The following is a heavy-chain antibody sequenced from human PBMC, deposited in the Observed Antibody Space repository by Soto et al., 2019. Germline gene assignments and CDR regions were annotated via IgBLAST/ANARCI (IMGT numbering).Heavy chain of an antibody. CDR1: GFTFSSYG. V-gene: IGHV3-33*01. J-gene: IGHJ3*02. CDR2: IWYDGSNK. CDR3: ARDRPAFDI. Sequence: QVQLVESGGGVVQPGRSLRLSCAASGFTFSSYGMHWVRQAPGKGLEWAAVIWYDGSNKYYADSVRGRFTISRDNSKNTLYLQMNSLRAEDTAVYYCARDRPAFDIWGQGTIVTVS.